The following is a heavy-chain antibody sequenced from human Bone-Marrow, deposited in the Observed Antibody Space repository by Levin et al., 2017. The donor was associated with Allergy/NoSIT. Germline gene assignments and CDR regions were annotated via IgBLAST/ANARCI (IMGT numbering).Heavy chain of an antibody. J-gene: IGHJ4*02. CDR3: ANSWAYCGKDCYTYNFDS. Sequence: SGGSLRLSCAASGVTFSNYAMSWVRQAPGKGLEWVSALSDNGGNTYYANSVKGRFTISRDNSQKILYLQMNNLRVEDTALYYCANSWAYCGKDCYTYNFDSWGQGTLVTVSS. D-gene: IGHD2-21*02. CDR2: LSDNGGNT. CDR1: GVTFSNYA. V-gene: IGHV3-23*01.